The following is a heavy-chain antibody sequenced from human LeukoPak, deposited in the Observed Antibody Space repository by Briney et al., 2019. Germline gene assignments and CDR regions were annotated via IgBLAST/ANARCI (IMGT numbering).Heavy chain of an antibody. J-gene: IGHJ4*02. CDR3: ARLRITMIVVVIVNYFDY. D-gene: IGHD3-22*01. CDR2: IYYSGST. CDR1: GGSISSSSYY. Sequence: SETLSLTCTVSGGSISSSSYYWGWIRQPPGKGLEWIGSIYYSGSTYYNPSLKSRITISVNTSKNQFSLKLGSVTAADTAVYYCARLRITMIVVVIVNYFDYWGQGTLVTVSS. V-gene: IGHV4-39*01.